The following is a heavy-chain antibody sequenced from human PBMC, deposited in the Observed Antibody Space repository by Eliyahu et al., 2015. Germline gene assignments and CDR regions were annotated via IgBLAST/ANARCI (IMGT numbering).Heavy chain of an antibody. Sequence: QVQLVQSGAEVKKPGASVKVSXKASGYTFTGYXMHWVRXAPGQGLEWXGWINPNSGGTNYAQXFQGRVTMTRDTSISTAYMELSRLRSDDTAVYYCARLGSYCTNGVCSCYWGQGTLVTVSS. J-gene: IGHJ4*02. CDR3: ARLGSYCTNGVCSCY. CDR1: GYTFTGYX. V-gene: IGHV1-2*02. CDR2: INPNSGGT. D-gene: IGHD2-8*01.